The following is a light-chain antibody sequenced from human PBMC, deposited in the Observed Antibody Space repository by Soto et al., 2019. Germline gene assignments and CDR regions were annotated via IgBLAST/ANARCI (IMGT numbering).Light chain of an antibody. V-gene: IGKV3-11*01. CDR2: DAS. CDR3: QQRSNWSIT. J-gene: IGKJ5*01. CDR1: QSVSSN. Sequence: EVVLTQSPATLSFSPGERATLSCRASQSVSSNLAWYQQKPGQAPRLLIYDASNRATGIPARFSGSGSGTDFTLTISSLEPEDFAVYYCQQRSNWSITFGQGTRLEIK.